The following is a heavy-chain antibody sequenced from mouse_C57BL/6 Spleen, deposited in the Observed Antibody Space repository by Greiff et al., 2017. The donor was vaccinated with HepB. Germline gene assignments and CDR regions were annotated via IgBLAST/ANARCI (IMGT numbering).Heavy chain of an antibody. CDR2: ISSGSSTI. J-gene: IGHJ3*01. CDR1: GFTFSDYG. Sequence: EVQVVESGGGLVKPGGSLKLSCAASGFTFSDYGMHWVRQAPEKGLEWVAYISSGSSTIYYADTVKGRFTISRDNAKNTLFLQMTSLRSEDTAMYYCARPRTGSPFAYWGQGTLVTVSA. D-gene: IGHD4-1*01. V-gene: IGHV5-17*01. CDR3: ARPRTGSPFAY.